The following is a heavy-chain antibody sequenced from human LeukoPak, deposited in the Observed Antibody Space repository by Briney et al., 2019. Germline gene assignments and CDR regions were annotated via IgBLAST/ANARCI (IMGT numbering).Heavy chain of an antibody. CDR3: VKVKEVGQAPYDY. Sequence: GGSLRLSCVASGFISGFSLRNYVMNWVRQAPGKGLDWVSAISQLGDYIYYAESVKGRFTISRDNSKNKVYLQMNGLRAEDTGVYYCVKVKEVGQAPYDYWGQGTPVTVSS. CDR2: ISQLGDYI. J-gene: IGHJ4*02. V-gene: IGHV3-23*01. CDR1: GFISGFSLRNYV.